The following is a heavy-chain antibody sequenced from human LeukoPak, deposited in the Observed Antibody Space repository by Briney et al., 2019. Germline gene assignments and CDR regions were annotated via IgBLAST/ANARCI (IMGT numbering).Heavy chain of an antibody. CDR2: IYHSGST. CDR1: GYSISSGYY. CDR3: AGDSSGTFDY. Sequence: SETLSLTCTVSGYSISSGYYWGWIRQPPGKGLEWIGSIYHSGSTYYNPSLKSRVTISVDTSKNQFSLKLSSVTAADTAVYYCAGDSSGTFDYWGQGTLVTVSS. V-gene: IGHV4-38-2*02. J-gene: IGHJ4*02. D-gene: IGHD6-19*01.